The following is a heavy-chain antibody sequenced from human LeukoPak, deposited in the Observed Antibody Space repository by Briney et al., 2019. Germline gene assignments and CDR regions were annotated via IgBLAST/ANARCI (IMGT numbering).Heavy chain of an antibody. D-gene: IGHD3-22*01. V-gene: IGHV1-69-2*01. CDR1: GYTFTVYY. J-gene: IGHJ4*02. Sequence: GASVKVSCKASGYTFTVYYMHWVQRATGKGLEWMGRVDPEDGETIYAEKFQGRVTITADTSTDTAYMELSSLRSEDTAVYYCARDVWDYYDSSGYYSNFDYWGQGTLVTVSS. CDR2: VDPEDGET. CDR3: ARDVWDYYDSSGYYSNFDY.